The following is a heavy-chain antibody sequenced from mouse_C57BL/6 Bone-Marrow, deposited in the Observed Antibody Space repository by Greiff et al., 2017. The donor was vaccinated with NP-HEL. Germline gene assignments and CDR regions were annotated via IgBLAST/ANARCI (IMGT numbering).Heavy chain of an antibody. V-gene: IGHV14-4*01. CDR3: VSSYFDY. CDR1: GFNIKDDY. D-gene: IGHD1-1*01. CDR2: IDPENGDT. Sequence: EVMLQQSGAELVRPGASVKLSCTASGFNIKDDYMHWVKQRPEQGLEWIGWIDPENGDTEYASKFQGQATVTADTSSNTAYLQLSSLTSEDTAVYYCVSSYFDYWGQGTTLTVSS. J-gene: IGHJ2*01.